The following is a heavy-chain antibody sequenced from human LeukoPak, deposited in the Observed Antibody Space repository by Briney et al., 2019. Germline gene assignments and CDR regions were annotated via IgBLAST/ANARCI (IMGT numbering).Heavy chain of an antibody. D-gene: IGHD3-10*01. J-gene: IGHJ6*03. CDR3: ARDRGRISNDYASGRSLHYCLDV. Sequence: ASVKVSCKASVYTFTDYYMYWVRQAAGQGLEWMGWINPKSGGTSYAQRFQGRVTMTRDTSISTAYMNLSRLTSDDTAVYYCARDRGRISNDYASGRSLHYCLDVSGKGTTVTVSS. CDR1: VYTFTDYY. CDR2: INPKSGGT. V-gene: IGHV1-2*02.